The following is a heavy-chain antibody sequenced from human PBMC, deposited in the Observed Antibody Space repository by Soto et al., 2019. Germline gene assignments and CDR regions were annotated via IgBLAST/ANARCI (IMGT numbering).Heavy chain of an antibody. D-gene: IGHD5-12*01. V-gene: IGHV1-46*03. CDR1: GYSFTSYY. J-gene: IGHJ6*02. Sequence: ASVKVSCKASGYSFTSYYMHWVRQAPGQGLEWMGIINPSGGSTSYAQKFRGRVTMTRDTSTSTVYMELSSLRSEDTAVYYCARDLPVEMATIYYYYGMDVWGQGTTVTVSS. CDR2: INPSGGST. CDR3: ARDLPVEMATIYYYYGMDV.